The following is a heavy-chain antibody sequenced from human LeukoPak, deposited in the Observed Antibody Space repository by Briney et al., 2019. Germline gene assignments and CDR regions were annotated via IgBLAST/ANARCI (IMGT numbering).Heavy chain of an antibody. Sequence: PSETLSLTCAVYGGSFSGYYWSWIRQPPGKGLEWIGEINHSGSTNYNPSLKSRVTISVDTSKNQFSLKLSSVTAADTAVYYCARRSGLWFGDWGRFDPWGQGTLVTVSS. CDR3: ARRSGLWFGDWGRFDP. V-gene: IGHV4-34*01. D-gene: IGHD3-10*01. J-gene: IGHJ5*02. CDR2: INHSGST. CDR1: GGSFSGYY.